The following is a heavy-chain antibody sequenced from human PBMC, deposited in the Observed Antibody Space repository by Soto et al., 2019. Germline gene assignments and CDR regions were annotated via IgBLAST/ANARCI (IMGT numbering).Heavy chain of an antibody. V-gene: IGHV3-30-3*01. CDR3: ATWYYDTSKTYYYGMDV. CDR2: ISYDGSDK. D-gene: IGHD3-16*01. CDR1: GFTFSGYA. J-gene: IGHJ6*02. Sequence: QVLLVESGGGVVQPGRSLRLSCAASGFTFSGYAMHWVRQAPGKGLEWVTYISYDGSDKWYADSVKGRFTISRDNSKNTLNLQMNSLRAEDTAVYYCATWYYDTSKTYYYGMDVWGQGTTVTVSS.